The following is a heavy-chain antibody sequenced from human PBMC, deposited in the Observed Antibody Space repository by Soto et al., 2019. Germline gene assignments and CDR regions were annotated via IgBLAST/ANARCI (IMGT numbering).Heavy chain of an antibody. CDR2: IYYLGST. D-gene: IGHD3-10*01. Sequence: SETLSLTCSVSGGSMSEYFWSWIRQSRGKGLEWIGYIYYLGSTDYNPSLKSRVTISVDTSKRQFSLRLTSVTAADTAVYYCARDGYDGSGSPYPAYWGPGTQVTVSS. CDR1: GGSMSEYF. J-gene: IGHJ4*02. CDR3: ARDGYDGSGSPYPAY. V-gene: IGHV4-59*01.